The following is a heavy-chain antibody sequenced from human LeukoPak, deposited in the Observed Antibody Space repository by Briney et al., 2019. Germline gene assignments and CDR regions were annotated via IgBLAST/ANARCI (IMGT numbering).Heavy chain of an antibody. CDR1: GYSFTNYW. D-gene: IGHD6-19*01. Sequence: GESLKISCKGSGYSFTNYWIGWVRQMPGKGLEWMGIIYPGDSDTRYSPSFQGQVTISADKSISTAYLQWSSLKASDTAMYYCARHSVGSGWEYNWFDPWGQGTLVTVSS. J-gene: IGHJ5*02. CDR2: IYPGDSDT. V-gene: IGHV5-51*01. CDR3: ARHSVGSGWEYNWFDP.